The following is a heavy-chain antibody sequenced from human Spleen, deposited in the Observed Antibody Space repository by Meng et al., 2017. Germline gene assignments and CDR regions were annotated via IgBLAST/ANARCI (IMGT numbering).Heavy chain of an antibody. V-gene: IGHV3-30*01. CDR1: GFTFSSYA. D-gene: IGHD3-10*01. CDR3: AREFYGSGSYYHPPAYFDY. Sequence: GESLKISCAASGFTFSSYAMHWVRQAPGKGLEWVAVISYDGSNKYYADSVKGRFTISRDNSKNTLYLQMNSLRAEDTAVYYCAREFYGSGSYYHPPAYFDYWGQGTLVTVSS. J-gene: IGHJ4*02. CDR2: ISYDGSNK.